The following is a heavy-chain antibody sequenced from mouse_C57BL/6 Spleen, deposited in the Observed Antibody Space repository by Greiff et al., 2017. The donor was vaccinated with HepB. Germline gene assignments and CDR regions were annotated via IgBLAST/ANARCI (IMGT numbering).Heavy chain of an antibody. V-gene: IGHV7-3*01. D-gene: IGHD2-4*01. CDR2: IRNKANGYTT. J-gene: IGHJ3*01. Sequence: EVMLVESGGGLVQPGGSLSLSCAASGFTFTDYYMSWVRQPPGKALEWLGFIRNKANGYTTEYSASVKGRFTMSRDNSQSILYLQMHALRPEDSATYYCARFDYDGFGYWGQGTLVTVSA. CDR1: GFTFTDYY. CDR3: ARFDYDGFGY.